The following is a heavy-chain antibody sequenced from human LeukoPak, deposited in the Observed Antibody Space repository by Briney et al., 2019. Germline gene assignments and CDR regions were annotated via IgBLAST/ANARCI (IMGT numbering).Heavy chain of an antibody. Sequence: LSLTCTVSGYSISSGYYWGWIRQPPGKGLEWVSYISSSGSTIYYADSVKGRFTISRDNAKNSLYLQMNSLRAEDTAVYYCARGPAGPAAPHYFDYWGQGTLVTASS. V-gene: IGHV3-11*01. D-gene: IGHD2-2*01. CDR2: ISSSGSTI. CDR3: ARGPAGPAAPHYFDY. CDR1: GYSISSGYY. J-gene: IGHJ4*02.